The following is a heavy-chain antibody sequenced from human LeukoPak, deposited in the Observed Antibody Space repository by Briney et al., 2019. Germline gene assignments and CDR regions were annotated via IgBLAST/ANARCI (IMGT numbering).Heavy chain of an antibody. J-gene: IGHJ5*02. CDR2: IHYSGNS. CDR1: GDSVSGFY. CDR3: AREAILSSGYYYWFDP. Sequence: PSETLSLTCSVSGDSVSGFYWNWIRQSPGTGLEWIGNIHYSGNSNYNPSLKSRVTMSVDTSKNQFSLKLSSVTAADTAVYYCAREAILSSGYYYWFDPWGQGTLVTVSS. D-gene: IGHD3-22*01. V-gene: IGHV4-59*02.